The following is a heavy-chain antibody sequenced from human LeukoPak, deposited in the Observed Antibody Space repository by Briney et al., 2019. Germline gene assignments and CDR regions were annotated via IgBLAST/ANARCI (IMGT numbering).Heavy chain of an antibody. D-gene: IGHD2-2*01. CDR1: GGSISSYY. Sequence: SETLSLTCTVSGGSISSYYWSWIRQPPGKGLEWIGYIYYSGSTNYNPSLKSRVTISVDTSKNQFSLKLSSVTAADTAVYYCARDAAGGRYCSSTSCPMDVWGKGTTVTVSS. V-gene: IGHV4-59*01. J-gene: IGHJ6*03. CDR3: ARDAAGGRYCSSTSCPMDV. CDR2: IYYSGST.